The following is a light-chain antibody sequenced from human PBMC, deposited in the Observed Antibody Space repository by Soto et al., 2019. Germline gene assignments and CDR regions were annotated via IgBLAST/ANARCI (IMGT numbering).Light chain of an antibody. CDR2: EVN. CDR1: SNDVGGYNY. CDR3: SSYVGSNSYV. V-gene: IGLV2-8*01. Sequence: QSVLTQPPSASGSPGQSVTISCTGTSNDVGGYNYVSWYQQHPGKAPKLMFYEVNKRPSGVPDRFSGSKSGNTASLTVSGLQAEDEADYYCSSYVGSNSYVFGTGTKLTVL. J-gene: IGLJ1*01.